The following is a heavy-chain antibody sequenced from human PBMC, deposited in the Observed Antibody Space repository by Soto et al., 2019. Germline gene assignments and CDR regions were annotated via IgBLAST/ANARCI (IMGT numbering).Heavy chain of an antibody. J-gene: IGHJ6*02. D-gene: IGHD2-2*01. V-gene: IGHV3-21*01. Sequence: EVQLVESGGGLVKPGGSLRLSCAASGFTFSSYSMNWVRQAPGKGLEWVSSISSSSSYIYYADSVKGRFTISRDNAKNSLYLQMNSLRAEDTAVYYCAREWCCSTSCYRGSSGMDVWGQGTTVTVSS. CDR1: GFTFSSYS. CDR2: ISSSSSYI. CDR3: AREWCCSTSCYRGSSGMDV.